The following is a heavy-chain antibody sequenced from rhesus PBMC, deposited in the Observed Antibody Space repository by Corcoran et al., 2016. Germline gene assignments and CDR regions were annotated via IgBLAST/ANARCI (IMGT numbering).Heavy chain of an antibody. V-gene: IGHV5-2*01. Sequence: EVQLLQSGAEVKRRGESLKIYCKTSGYSFTNYWITWVRQLHGKGLEWMGAIDPSDSDTRYSPSFQGQVTISADKSISTAYLQWTSLKASDSATYYCAKTSGNWNFDCWGQGVLVTVSS. D-gene: IGHD6-25*01. J-gene: IGHJ4*01. CDR2: IDPSDSDT. CDR1: GYSFTNYW. CDR3: AKTSGNWNFDC.